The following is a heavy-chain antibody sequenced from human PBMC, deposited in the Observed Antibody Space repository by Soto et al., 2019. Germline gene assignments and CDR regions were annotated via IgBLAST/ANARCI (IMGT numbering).Heavy chain of an antibody. V-gene: IGHV4-38-2*01. Sequence: TGTLSLTCAVSGYSISSAYYWCWIRQPPGKGLEWIGRVSTSGNVVSKASLRSRLTMSVDTSKNQFSLRLTSVTAADTAVYYCARVMKVFWSLYPLALDDWGQ. D-gene: IGHD3-3*01. CDR1: GYSISSAYY. J-gene: IGHJ4*02. CDR3: ARVMKVFWSLYPLALDD. CDR2: VSTSGNV.